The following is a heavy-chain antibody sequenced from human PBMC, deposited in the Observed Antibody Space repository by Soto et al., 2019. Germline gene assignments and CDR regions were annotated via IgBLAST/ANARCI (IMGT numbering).Heavy chain of an antibody. Sequence: SVKVSCKASGGTFSSYAISWVRQAPGQGLEWMGGIIPIFGTANYAQKFQGGVTITADESTSTAYMELSSLRSEDTAVYYCARDSGSYSVGAFDIWGQGTMVTVS. D-gene: IGHD1-26*01. V-gene: IGHV1-69*13. J-gene: IGHJ3*02. CDR2: IIPIFGTA. CDR3: ARDSGSYSVGAFDI. CDR1: GGTFSSYA.